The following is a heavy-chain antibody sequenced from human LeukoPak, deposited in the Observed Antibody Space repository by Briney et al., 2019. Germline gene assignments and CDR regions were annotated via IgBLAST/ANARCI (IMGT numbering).Heavy chain of an antibody. J-gene: IGHJ5*02. D-gene: IGHD1-14*01. Sequence: PSETLSLTCTVSGGSISSGDYYWSWIRQPPGKGLEWIGYIYYSGSTNYNPSLKSRVTISVDTSKNQFSLKLSSVTAADTAVYYCASSGLDLNWFDPWGQGTLVTVSS. CDR1: GGSISSGDYY. CDR3: ASSGLDLNWFDP. V-gene: IGHV4-61*08. CDR2: IYYSGST.